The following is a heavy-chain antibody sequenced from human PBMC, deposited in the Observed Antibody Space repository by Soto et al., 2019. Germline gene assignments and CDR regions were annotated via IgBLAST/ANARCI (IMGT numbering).Heavy chain of an antibody. V-gene: IGHV3-11*01. CDR2: ISSSGVSM. J-gene: IGHJ5*02. Sequence: QVQLLQSGGGLVKPVGSLRLSCAASGFTFSSSYMSWIRQAPGKGLEWVSYISSSGVSMYYADSVKGRFTISRDNANNSLYLQMNSLRAEDTAVYYCARGGFNYASWGQGTLVTVSP. CDR3: ARGGFNYAS. CDR1: GFTFSSSY. D-gene: IGHD5-18*01.